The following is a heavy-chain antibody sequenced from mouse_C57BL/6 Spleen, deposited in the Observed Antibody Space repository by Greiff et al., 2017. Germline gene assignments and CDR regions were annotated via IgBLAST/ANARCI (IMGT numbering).Heavy chain of an antibody. V-gene: IGHV5-4*01. CDR1: GFTFSSYA. J-gene: IGHJ3*01. Sequence: EVQLVESGGGLVKPGGSLKLSCAASGFTFSSYAMAWVRQTPEKRLEWVATISDGGSYTYYPDNVKGRFTISRDNAKNNLYLQMSHLKSEDTAIYYCARGYYWGQGTLVTVSA. CDR3: ARGYY. CDR2: ISDGGSYT. D-gene: IGHD2-14*01.